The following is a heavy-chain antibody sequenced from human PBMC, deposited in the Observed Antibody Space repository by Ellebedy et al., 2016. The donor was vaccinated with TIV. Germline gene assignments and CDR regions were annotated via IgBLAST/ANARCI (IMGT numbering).Heavy chain of an antibody. CDR3: AVGYYSGSPY. CDR2: ISGSGVST. V-gene: IGHV3-23*01. Sequence: GGSLRLSCAASGFTFSSYAIHWVRQAPGKGLERVSGISGSGVSTYYADSVKGRFTISRDNSRNTLYLQMNSLRAEDTAVYYCAVGYYSGSPYWGQGTLVTVSS. CDR1: GFTFSSYA. J-gene: IGHJ4*02. D-gene: IGHD1-26*01.